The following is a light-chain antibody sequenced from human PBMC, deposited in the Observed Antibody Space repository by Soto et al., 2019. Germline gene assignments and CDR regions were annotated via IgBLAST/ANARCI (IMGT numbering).Light chain of an antibody. CDR3: QSYDSSLRGWV. V-gene: IGLV1-40*01. CDR2: GNS. Sequence: QAVVTQPPSVSGAPGQRVTISCTGSSSNIGAGYDVHWYQQLPGTAPKLLIYGNSNRPSGVPDRFSGSKSGTSASLAITGLQAEDEADYYCQSYDSSLRGWVFGGGTKLT. J-gene: IGLJ3*02. CDR1: SSNIGAGYD.